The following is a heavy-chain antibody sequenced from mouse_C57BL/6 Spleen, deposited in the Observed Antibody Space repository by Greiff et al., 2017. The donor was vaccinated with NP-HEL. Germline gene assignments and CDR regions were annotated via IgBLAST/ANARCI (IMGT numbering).Heavy chain of an antibody. V-gene: IGHV14-2*01. CDR2: IDPEDGET. Sequence: EVQLQQSGAELVKPGASVKLSCTASGFNIKDYYMHWVKQRTEQGLEWIGRIDPEDGETKYAPKFQGKATITADTSSNTAYLQLSSLTSEDTAVYYGARWDTVVSIYWYFDVWGTGTTVTVSS. D-gene: IGHD1-1*01. CDR3: ARWDTVVSIYWYFDV. CDR1: GFNIKDYY. J-gene: IGHJ1*03.